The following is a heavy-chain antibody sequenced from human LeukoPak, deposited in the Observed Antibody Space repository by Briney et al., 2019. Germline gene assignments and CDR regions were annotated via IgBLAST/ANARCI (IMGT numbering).Heavy chain of an antibody. Sequence: PSETLSLTCTVSGGSISSYYWSWIRQPAGKGPEWIGRIYTSGSTNYNPSLKSRVTMSVDTSKNQFSLKLSSVTAADTAVYYCARDRGIAAAGTANYWGQGTLVTVSS. CDR2: IYTSGST. V-gene: IGHV4-4*07. D-gene: IGHD6-13*01. CDR3: ARDRGIAAAGTANY. CDR1: GGSISSYY. J-gene: IGHJ4*02.